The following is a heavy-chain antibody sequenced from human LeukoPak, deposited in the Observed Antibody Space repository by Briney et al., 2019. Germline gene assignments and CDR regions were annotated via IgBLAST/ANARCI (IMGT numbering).Heavy chain of an antibody. CDR2: IRSQIYGGTP. V-gene: IGHV3-49*04. CDR3: TRDQTPYY. J-gene: IGHJ4*02. CDR1: GFTFSSYA. Sequence: PEGSLRLSCAASGFTFSSYAMSWVRQAPGKGLEWVGFIRSQIYGGTPEYAASVKGRFTISRDDSKGVAYLQMNSLKTEDTAVYYCTRDQTPYYWGQGTLVTVSS.